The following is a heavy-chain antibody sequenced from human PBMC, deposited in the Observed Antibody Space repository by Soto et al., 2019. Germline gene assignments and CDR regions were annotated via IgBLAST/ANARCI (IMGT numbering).Heavy chain of an antibody. J-gene: IGHJ4*02. CDR1: GFNFRSYA. V-gene: IGHV3-23*01. CDR2: ISGSGGTS. Sequence: EVELSESGGGLVQPGGSLRLSCAASGFNFRSYAMSWVRRAPGKGLEWVSAISGSGGTSYFADSVRGRFTISRDNSKNTLYLQLSSLRVEDTAEYFCAKGRGSSWTIDYGGQGTLVTVSS. D-gene: IGHD6-13*01. CDR3: AKGRGSSWTIDY.